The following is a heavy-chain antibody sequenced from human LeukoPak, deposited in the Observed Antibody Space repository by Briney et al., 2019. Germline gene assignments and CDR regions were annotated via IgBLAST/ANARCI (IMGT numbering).Heavy chain of an antibody. D-gene: IGHD2-15*01. CDR3: ATEGLGYCSGGSCPPFDY. CDR2: IKSNTDGGTT. V-gene: IGHV3-15*01. Sequence: PGGSLRLSCAASGFTFSNAWMSWVRQAPGKGLEWVGRIKSNTDGGTTDYVAPVTGRFTISRDDSKNTLYLQMNSLKTEDTAVYYCATEGLGYCSGGSCPPFDYWGQGTLVTVSS. CDR1: GFTFSNAW. J-gene: IGHJ4*02.